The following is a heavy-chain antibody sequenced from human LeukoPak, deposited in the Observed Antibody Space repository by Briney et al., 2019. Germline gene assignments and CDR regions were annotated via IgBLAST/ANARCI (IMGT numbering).Heavy chain of an antibody. J-gene: IGHJ6*02. D-gene: IGHD1-14*01. Sequence: PGGSLRLSCAASGFTFSSYAMHWVRQAPGKGLEWVAVISYDGSNKYYADSVKGRFTISRDNSENTLYLQMNSLRAEDTAVYYCARAVFIPNRLDVWGQGTTVTVSS. CDR2: ISYDGSNK. V-gene: IGHV3-30*14. CDR3: ARAVFIPNRLDV. CDR1: GFTFSSYA.